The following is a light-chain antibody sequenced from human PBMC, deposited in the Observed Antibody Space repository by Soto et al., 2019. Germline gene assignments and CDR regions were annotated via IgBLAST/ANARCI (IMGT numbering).Light chain of an antibody. J-gene: IGLJ2*01. V-gene: IGLV2-14*01. Sequence: QLVLTQPASVSGSPGQSITISCTGTSSDVGGYNYVSWYQQHPGKAPKLMIYDVSNRPSGVSNRFSGSKSGNTASLTISGLQAEEEADYYCSSYTSSSTRVVFGGGTKLTVL. CDR3: SSYTSSSTRVV. CDR1: SSDVGGYNY. CDR2: DVS.